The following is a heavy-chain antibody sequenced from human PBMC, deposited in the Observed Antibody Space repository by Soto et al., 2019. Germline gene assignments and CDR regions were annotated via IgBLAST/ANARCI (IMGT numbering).Heavy chain of an antibody. Sequence: ASVKVSCKASGYTFTGYYMHWVRQAPGQGLEWMGWINPNSGGTNYAQKFQGWVTMTRDTSISTAYMELSRLRSDDTAVYYCARGGVLRYFDWLSLSGMDVWGEGTTVTVSS. J-gene: IGHJ6*04. D-gene: IGHD3-9*01. CDR2: INPNSGGT. V-gene: IGHV1-2*04. CDR3: ARGGVLRYFDWLSLSGMDV. CDR1: GYTFTGYY.